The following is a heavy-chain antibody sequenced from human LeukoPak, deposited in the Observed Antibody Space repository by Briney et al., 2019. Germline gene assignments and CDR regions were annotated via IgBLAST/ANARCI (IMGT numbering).Heavy chain of an antibody. J-gene: IGHJ4*02. CDR1: GFTLSSYA. D-gene: IGHD6-6*01. Sequence: GESLRLSCAVSGFTLSSYAMSWVRQAPGKGLEWVSDISGSGDSTYYADSVKGRFTISRDNSKNTLYLQMNSLRAEDTAVYYCARVHFSSSPYFDYWGQGTLVTVSS. CDR2: ISGSGDST. V-gene: IGHV3-23*01. CDR3: ARVHFSSSPYFDY.